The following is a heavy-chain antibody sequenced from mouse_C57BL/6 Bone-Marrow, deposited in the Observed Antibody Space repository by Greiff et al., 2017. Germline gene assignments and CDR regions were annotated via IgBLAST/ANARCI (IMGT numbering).Heavy chain of an antibody. V-gene: IGHV1-69*01. CDR2: IDPSDSYT. Sequence: VQLQQPGAELVMPGASVKLSCKASGYTFTSYWMHWVKQRPGQGLEWIGEIDPSDSYTNYNQKFKGKSTLTVDKSSSTAYMRLSSLTSEDSAVYYFARERTAQAFAYWGRGTLLTVSA. CDR3: ARERTAQAFAY. D-gene: IGHD3-2*02. J-gene: IGHJ3*01. CDR1: GYTFTSYW.